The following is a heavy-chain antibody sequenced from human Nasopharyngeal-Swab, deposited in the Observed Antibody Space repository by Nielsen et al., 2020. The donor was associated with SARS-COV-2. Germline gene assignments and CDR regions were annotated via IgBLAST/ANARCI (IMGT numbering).Heavy chain of an antibody. J-gene: IGHJ3*02. V-gene: IGHV3-74*01. CDR3: ARGGLGGSPAGAFDI. D-gene: IGHD3-10*01. CDR2: IHIDGSST. Sequence: GESLKISCTASGFTFSSYWMHWVRQAPGKGLVWVSRIHIDGSSTSYGDSVKGRFTISRDNAKNSLYLQMNSLRAEDTAVYYCARGGLGGSPAGAFDIWGQGTMVTVSS. CDR1: GFTFSSYW.